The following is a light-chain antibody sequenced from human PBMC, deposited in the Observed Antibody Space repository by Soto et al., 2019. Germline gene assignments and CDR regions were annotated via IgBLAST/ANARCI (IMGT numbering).Light chain of an antibody. Sequence: EIVMTQSPATLSVSPGERATLSCRASQSVSSNLAWYQQKPGQAPRLLIYGASTRATGIPARFSGSGSGTEFTLTISSLQSEDFAFYYCQQYNNWPLTFGGETKVEIK. CDR1: QSVSSN. CDR3: QQYNNWPLT. J-gene: IGKJ4*01. V-gene: IGKV3-15*01. CDR2: GAS.